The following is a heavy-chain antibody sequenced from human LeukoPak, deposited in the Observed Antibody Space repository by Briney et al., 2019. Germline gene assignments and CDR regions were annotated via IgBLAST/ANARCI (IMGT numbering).Heavy chain of an antibody. CDR2: VNPNSGGT. Sequence: ASVKVSCKTSGYIFTDYYMHWVRQAPGQGLEWMGWVNPNSGGTNYAQKFQGRVTMTRDTSISTAYMELSRLRSDDTAVYYCAILNSDRVWGQGALVTVSS. CDR3: AILNSDRV. V-gene: IGHV1-2*02. J-gene: IGHJ4*02. CDR1: GYIFTDYY. D-gene: IGHD1-1*01.